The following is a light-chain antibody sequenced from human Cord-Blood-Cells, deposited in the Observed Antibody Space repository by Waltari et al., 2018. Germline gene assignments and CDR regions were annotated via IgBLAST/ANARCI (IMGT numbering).Light chain of an antibody. CDR2: DAS. CDR3: QQRSNWLT. J-gene: IGKJ4*01. Sequence: ELVFTQSTATLSLSPGERATLSCRASPSVSSYLAWYQQKPGQAPRLLIYDASNRATGIPARFSGSGSGTDFTLTISSLEPEDFAVYYCQQRSNWLTFGGGTKVEIK. CDR1: PSVSSY. V-gene: IGKV3-11*01.